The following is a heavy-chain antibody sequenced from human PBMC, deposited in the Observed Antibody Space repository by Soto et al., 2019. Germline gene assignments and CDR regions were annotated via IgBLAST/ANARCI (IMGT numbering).Heavy chain of an antibody. CDR2: MNPGSGDT. D-gene: IGHD3-10*01. V-gene: IGHV1-8*01. J-gene: IGHJ5*02. CDR3: ATMATVGSLNWFDT. Sequence: ASVNFHFNASGDTFTYNDVSWVRQATGQVLDCIGWMNPGSGDTGYAKKFQGRVTMTRDIYIDTPYMELSSLRSDDTAIYYCATMATVGSLNWFDTWGQGAMVTVSS. CDR1: GDTFTYND.